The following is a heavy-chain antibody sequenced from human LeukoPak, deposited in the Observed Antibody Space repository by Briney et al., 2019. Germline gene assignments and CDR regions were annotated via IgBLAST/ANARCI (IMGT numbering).Heavy chain of an antibody. D-gene: IGHD6-19*01. CDR3: GRAHRMGWSWGNAFDI. CDR2: TYYSSKWNN. V-gene: IGHV6-1*01. Sequence: SQTLSLTCAISGDSVSSNSAAWNWNRQSPSRGLNWLGRTYYSSKWNNDYEVSVKSRITTTTDTSNNQFSLQLNSVTPEDTAGDYCGRAHRMGWSWGNAFDICGQGTMVTVSS. J-gene: IGHJ3*02. CDR1: GDSVSSNSAA.